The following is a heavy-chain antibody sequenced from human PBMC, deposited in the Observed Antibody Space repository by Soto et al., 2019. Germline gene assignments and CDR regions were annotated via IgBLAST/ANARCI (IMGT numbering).Heavy chain of an antibody. CDR3: ARDRQYYYDSSGYYQIYYYYGMDV. J-gene: IGHJ6*02. CDR1: GDTFTSYY. CDR2: INPSGGST. Sequence: ASVKVSCKACGDTFTSYYMHWVRQAPGQGLEWMGIINPSGGSTSYAQKFQGRVTMARDTSTSTVYMELSSLRSEDTAVYYCARDRQYYYDSSGYYQIYYYYGMDVWGQGTTVTVSS. D-gene: IGHD3-22*01. V-gene: IGHV1-46*01.